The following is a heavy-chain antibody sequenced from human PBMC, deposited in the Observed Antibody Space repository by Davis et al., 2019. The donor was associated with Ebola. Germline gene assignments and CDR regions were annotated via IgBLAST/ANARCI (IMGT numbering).Heavy chain of an antibody. CDR1: GFTVNNNY. CDR3: ARDFQEG. V-gene: IGHV3-66*01. J-gene: IGHJ4*02. CDR2: IYSDGGT. Sequence: GGSLRLSCAVSGFTVNNNYMSWVRQAPGKGLEWVSVIYSDGGTSYTDSVKGRFTISRDNSKSTLYLQMNSLRAEDTAVYYCARDFQEGWGQGTLVTVSS.